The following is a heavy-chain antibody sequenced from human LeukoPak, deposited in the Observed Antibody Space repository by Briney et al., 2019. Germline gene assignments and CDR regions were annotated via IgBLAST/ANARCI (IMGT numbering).Heavy chain of an antibody. CDR3: ARDNGMVRGVINY. D-gene: IGHD3-10*01. CDR2: IYHSGST. CDR1: GGSISSSNW. Sequence: SGTLSLTCAVSGGSISSSNWWSWVRQPPGKGLEWIGEIYHSGSTNYNPSLKSRVTISVDKSKNQFSLKLSSVTAADTAVYYCARDNGMVRGVINYWGQGTLVTVSS. V-gene: IGHV4-4*02. J-gene: IGHJ4*02.